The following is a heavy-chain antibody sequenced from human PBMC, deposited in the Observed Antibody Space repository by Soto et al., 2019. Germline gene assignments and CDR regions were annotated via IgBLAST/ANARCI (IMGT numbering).Heavy chain of an antibody. CDR3: AKRARGYEEVCYYHYGMDV. V-gene: IGHV3-23*01. CDR2: ISGSGGSI. Sequence: EVQLLESGGGLVQPGGSLRLSCAASGFIFSSYAMSWVRQAPGKGLEWVSAISGSGGSIYYAESVKGRFAMSRDNSKNTLYLQMNSLRAEDTAVYYCAKRARGYEEVCYYHYGMDVWGHGNPVTVSS. D-gene: IGHD3-22*01. CDR1: GFIFSSYA. J-gene: IGHJ6*02.